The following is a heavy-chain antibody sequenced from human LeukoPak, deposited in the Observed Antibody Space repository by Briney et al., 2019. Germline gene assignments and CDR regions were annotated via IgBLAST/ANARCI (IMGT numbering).Heavy chain of an antibody. Sequence: WASVKVSCKASPDTFTRYGITWVRQAPGQGLEWMGWIRAYNGDTNYAQKFQGRVTMTAGRSTNTAYMELRGLTFDDTAVFYCATTTATSGSSLYWGQGTLVNVAS. CDR2: IRAYNGDT. D-gene: IGHD6-19*01. CDR3: ATTTATSGSSLY. CDR1: PDTFTRYG. J-gene: IGHJ4*02. V-gene: IGHV1-18*01.